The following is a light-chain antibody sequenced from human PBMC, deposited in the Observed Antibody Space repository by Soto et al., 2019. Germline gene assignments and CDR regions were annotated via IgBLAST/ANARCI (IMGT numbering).Light chain of an antibody. CDR1: ISYVGVYNY. J-gene: IGLJ1*01. V-gene: IGLV2-14*01. Sequence: SPLTDPADVPWSHRHAITISCAATISYVGVYNYVSWYQQHPGKAPKLMIYEVSNRPSGVSHRFSGSKSGNTASLIISGLQAEDEADYYCSSYTSSSTYVFGTGTKVNVL. CDR2: EVS. CDR3: SSYTSSSTYV.